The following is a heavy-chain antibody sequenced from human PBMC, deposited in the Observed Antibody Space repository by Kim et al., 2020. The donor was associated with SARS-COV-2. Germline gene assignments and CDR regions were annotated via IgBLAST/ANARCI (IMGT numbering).Heavy chain of an antibody. Sequence: NYAQKLQGRVTMTTDTTTSTAYMELRSLRSDDTAVYYCARGGGQGDYFDYWGQGTLVTVSS. J-gene: IGHJ4*02. CDR3: ARGGGQGDYFDY. V-gene: IGHV1-18*01. D-gene: IGHD3-16*01.